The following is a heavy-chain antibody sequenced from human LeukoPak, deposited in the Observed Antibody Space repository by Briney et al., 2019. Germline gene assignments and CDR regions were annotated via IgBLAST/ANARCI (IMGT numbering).Heavy chain of an antibody. CDR2: IYTSGST. J-gene: IGHJ5*02. D-gene: IGHD6-6*01. Sequence: ASETLSLTCTVSGGSISSYYWSWIRQPAGKGLEWIGRIYTSGSTNYNPSLKSRVTMSVDTSKNQFSLKLSSVTAADTAVYYCARDGQLPPGDWFDPWGQGTLVTVSS. V-gene: IGHV4-4*07. CDR3: ARDGQLPPGDWFDP. CDR1: GGSISSYY.